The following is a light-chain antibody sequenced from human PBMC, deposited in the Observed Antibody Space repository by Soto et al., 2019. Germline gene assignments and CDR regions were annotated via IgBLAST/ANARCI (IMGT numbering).Light chain of an antibody. Sequence: QSVLTQPRSVSGSPGQSVTISCTGTSSDVGGYNYVSWYQQYPNQAPKLFIFDVTERPSGVPSRFSGSKSGNTASLTIAGLQTEDEADYYCSSYGGTDTHVVFGGGTKVTVL. CDR2: DVT. CDR1: SSDVGGYNY. V-gene: IGLV2-11*01. CDR3: SSYGGTDTHVV. J-gene: IGLJ2*01.